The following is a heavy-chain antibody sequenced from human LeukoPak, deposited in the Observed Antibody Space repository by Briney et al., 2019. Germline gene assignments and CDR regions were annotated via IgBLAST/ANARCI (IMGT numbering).Heavy chain of an antibody. CDR3: ARDLKSRILDV. V-gene: IGHV3-33*01. CDR2: IWYDGSDK. J-gene: IGHJ6*04. CDR1: GFTFRNHG. Sequence: GGSLRLSCAASGFTFRNHGMHWVRQAPGKGLEWVAVIWYDGSDKYYADSVKGRFTISRDNSKNTLYLQMNSLGAEDTAVYYCARDLKSRILDVWGKGTTVTVSS. D-gene: IGHD3-3*02.